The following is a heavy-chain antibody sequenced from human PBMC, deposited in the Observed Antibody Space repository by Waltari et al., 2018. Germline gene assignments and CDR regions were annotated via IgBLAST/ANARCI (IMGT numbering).Heavy chain of an antibody. J-gene: IGHJ4*02. CDR3: ARQAWCSSTSCYKPYDY. CDR2: IYYSGST. Sequence: QLQLQESGPGLVKPSETLSLTCTVSGGSIRSSSYFWGWIRQPPGKGLGGIGSIYYSGSTYYNPSLKSRVTISVDTSKNQFSLKLSSVTAADTAVYYCARQAWCSSTSCYKPYDYWGQGTLVTVSS. CDR1: GGSIRSSSYF. D-gene: IGHD2-2*02. V-gene: IGHV4-39*01.